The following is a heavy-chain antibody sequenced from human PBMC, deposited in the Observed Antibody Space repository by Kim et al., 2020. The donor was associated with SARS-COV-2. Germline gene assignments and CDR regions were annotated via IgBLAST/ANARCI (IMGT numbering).Heavy chain of an antibody. D-gene: IGHD3-10*01. J-gene: IGHJ5*02. CDR1: GGSFSGYY. CDR3: ARGRITMVRGFDP. V-gene: IGHV4-34*01. CDR2: INHSGST. Sequence: SETLSLTCAVYGGSFSGYYWSWIRQPPGKGLEWIGEINHSGSTNYNPSLKSRVTISVDTSKNQFSLKLSSVTAADTAVYYCARGRITMVRGFDPWGQGTLVTVSS.